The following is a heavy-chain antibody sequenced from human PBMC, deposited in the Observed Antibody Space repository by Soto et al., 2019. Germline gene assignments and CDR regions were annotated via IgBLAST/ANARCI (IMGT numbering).Heavy chain of an antibody. CDR1: GYSISSGHS. CDR2: IFHTGST. CDR3: ARVPSPFDFYYAMDV. D-gene: IGHD3-16*01. Sequence: SETLSLTCAVSGYSISSGHSWGWIRQPPGKGLEWIGSIFHTGSTYYNPSLKSRLTMSLDTSQNQFSLKLNSVTAADTAVYFCARVPSPFDFYYAMDVWGQGTTVTVSS. V-gene: IGHV4-38-2*01. J-gene: IGHJ6*02.